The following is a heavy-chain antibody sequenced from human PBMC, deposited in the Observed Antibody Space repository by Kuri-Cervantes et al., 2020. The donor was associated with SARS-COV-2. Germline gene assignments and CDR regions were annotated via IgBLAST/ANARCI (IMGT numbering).Heavy chain of an antibody. V-gene: IGHV1-18*01. Sequence: ASVKVSCKASGYTFTSYGISWVRQAPGQGLEWMGWISAYNGNTNYAQKLQGRVTMTTGTSTSTAYMELRSLRSDDTAVYYCARDGRYSSSYYYYMDVWGKGTTVTVSS. D-gene: IGHD6-6*01. CDR2: ISAYNGNT. CDR3: ARDGRYSSSYYYYMDV. J-gene: IGHJ6*03. CDR1: GYTFTSYG.